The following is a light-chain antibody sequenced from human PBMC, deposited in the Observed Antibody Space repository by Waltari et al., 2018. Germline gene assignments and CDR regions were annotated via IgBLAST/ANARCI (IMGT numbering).Light chain of an antibody. CDR2: WAA. CDR3: QQCYSFPYT. V-gene: IGKV4-1*01. CDR1: QSVLSSSNNKNY. J-gene: IGKJ2*01. Sequence: DIVMTQSPDSLAVSLGERATINCKSSQSVLSSSNNKNYLGWYQQKQGQPPKLLISWAATRESVFPDRFSGSGSGRDFTLTISSLQAEDVAVYYCQQCYSFPYTFGQGTKLEIK.